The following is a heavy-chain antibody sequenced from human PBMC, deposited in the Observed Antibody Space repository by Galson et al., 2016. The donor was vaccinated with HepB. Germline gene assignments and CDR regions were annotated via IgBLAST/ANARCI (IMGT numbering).Heavy chain of an antibody. CDR3: VRNLFSGDDYSVDY. CDR2: IRSSSNYI. D-gene: IGHD4-11*01. CDR1: GFTFSSYS. V-gene: IGHV3-21*01. J-gene: IGHJ4*02. Sequence: SLRLSCAASGFTFSSYSMNRVRQAPGTGLEWVSSIRSSSNYIYPAASVKGRFTISRDNAKNSLYLQMNSLGAEDTAVYYCVRNLFSGDDYSVDYWGQGTLVTVSS.